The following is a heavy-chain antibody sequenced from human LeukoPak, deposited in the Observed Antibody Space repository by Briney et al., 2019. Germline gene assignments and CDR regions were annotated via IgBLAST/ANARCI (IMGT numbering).Heavy chain of an antibody. D-gene: IGHD3-10*01. CDR3: ATLYYYGSGSESDY. Sequence: ASVKVSCKASGYTFTGYYMHWVRQAPGRGLEWMGWINPNSGGTNYAQKFQGRVTMTRDTSISTAYMELSRLRSDDTAVYYCATLYYYGSGSESDYWGQGTLVTVSS. V-gene: IGHV1-2*02. CDR1: GYTFTGYY. J-gene: IGHJ4*02. CDR2: INPNSGGT.